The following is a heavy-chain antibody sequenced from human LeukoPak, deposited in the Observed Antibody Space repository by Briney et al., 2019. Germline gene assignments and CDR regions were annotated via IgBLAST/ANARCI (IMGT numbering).Heavy chain of an antibody. CDR1: GFTFSIYW. CDR2: IDSDGRTT. V-gene: IGHV3-74*01. CDR3: VVASDALDL. Sequence: SGGSLRLSCAASGFTFSIYWMYWVRQAPGKGLVWVSRIDSDGRTTDYADSLRGRFIISRDNSKNTLYLQMNSLKADETAIYYCVVASDALDLWGQGTTVTVSS. D-gene: IGHD5-12*01. J-gene: IGHJ3*01.